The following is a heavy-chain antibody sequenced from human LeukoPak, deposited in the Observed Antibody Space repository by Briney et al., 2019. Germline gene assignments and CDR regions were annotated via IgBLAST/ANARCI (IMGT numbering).Heavy chain of an antibody. CDR1: GGSISSGDSY. D-gene: IGHD3-22*01. V-gene: IGHV4-30-4*02. Sequence: SETLSLTCTVSGGSISSGDSYWSWIHQPPGKGLEWIGYIYYSGSAYYTPSLKSRVTISVDTSKNQFSLKVSSVTAADTAIYYCARRLYDSSGYYLDYWGQGTLVTVSS. CDR2: IYYSGSA. CDR3: ARRLYDSSGYYLDY. J-gene: IGHJ4*02.